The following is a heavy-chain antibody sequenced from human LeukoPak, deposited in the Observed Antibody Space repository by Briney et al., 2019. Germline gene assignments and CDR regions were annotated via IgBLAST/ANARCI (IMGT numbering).Heavy chain of an antibody. V-gene: IGHV3-74*01. CDR2: INTDGSIT. CDR3: ARHADYYDSPHAFDI. D-gene: IGHD3-22*01. CDR1: GFTFSNYW. J-gene: IGHJ3*02. Sequence: GGSLRLSCAASGFTFSNYWMHWVRQGPGKGLDWVSHINTDGSITNYADSVKGRFTISRDNAKNSLYLQMNSLRAEDTAVYYCARHADYYDSPHAFDIWGQGTMVTVSS.